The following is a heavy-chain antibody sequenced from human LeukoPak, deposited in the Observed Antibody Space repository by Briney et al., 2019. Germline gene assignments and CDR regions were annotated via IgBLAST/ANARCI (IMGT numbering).Heavy chain of an antibody. Sequence: ASVKVSCKASGYTFTGYYMHWVRQAPGQGLEWMGWINPNSGGTNYAQEFQGRVTMTRDTSISTAYMELSRLRSDDTAVYYCASYGCSSTSCYELAYYYYMDVWGKGTTVTVSS. V-gene: IGHV1-2*02. J-gene: IGHJ6*03. CDR2: INPNSGGT. CDR3: ASYGCSSTSCYELAYYYYMDV. CDR1: GYTFTGYY. D-gene: IGHD2-2*01.